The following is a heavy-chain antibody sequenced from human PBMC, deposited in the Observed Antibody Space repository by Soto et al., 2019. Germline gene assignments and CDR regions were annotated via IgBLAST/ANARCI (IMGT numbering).Heavy chain of an antibody. Sequence: SLRLSCAASGFTFSSYGMHWVRQAPGKGLEWVAVISYDGSNKYYADSVKGRFTISRDNSKNTLYLQMNSLRAEDTAVYYCAKDRGFVVVPAALYFDYWGQGTLVTVSS. CDR2: ISYDGSNK. CDR1: GFTFSSYG. J-gene: IGHJ4*02. D-gene: IGHD2-2*01. V-gene: IGHV3-30*18. CDR3: AKDRGFVVVPAALYFDY.